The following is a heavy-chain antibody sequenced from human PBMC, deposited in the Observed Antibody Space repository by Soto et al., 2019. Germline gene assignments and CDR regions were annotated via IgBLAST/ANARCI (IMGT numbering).Heavy chain of an antibody. CDR3: AKGMEITILGVDTLFDY. CDR1: GFPFSRYA. J-gene: IGHJ4*02. V-gene: IGHV3-23*01. Sequence: EVQLLESGGCLVQPGGSLRLSCAASGFPFSRYAMSWVRQAPGKGLKWVSIISGSGGETHYADSVEGRFTISRDNSKNSLALEMTSLRDEATAVYYCAKGMEITILGVDTLFDYWGQGTRVTVSS. CDR2: ISGSGGET. D-gene: IGHD3-3*01.